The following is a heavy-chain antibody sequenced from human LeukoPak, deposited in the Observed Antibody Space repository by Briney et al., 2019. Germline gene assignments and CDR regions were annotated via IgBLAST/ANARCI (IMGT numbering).Heavy chain of an antibody. J-gene: IGHJ3*02. D-gene: IGHD6-19*01. CDR1: GFTFSSYG. CDR3: ARDHGSSGWYLDALDI. CDR2: IWSDGTNK. Sequence: GRSLRLSCATSGFTFSSYGMHWVRQAPGKGLGWVAVIWSDGTNKYYVDSVKGRFTISGDNSKNTLYLQMNSLRAEDTAVYYCARDHGSSGWYLDALDIWGQGTMVTVSS. V-gene: IGHV3-33*01.